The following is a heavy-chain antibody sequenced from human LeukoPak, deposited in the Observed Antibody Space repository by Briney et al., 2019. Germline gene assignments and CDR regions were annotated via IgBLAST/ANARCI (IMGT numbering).Heavy chain of an antibody. CDR3: ARVLRYDFWSAYYFDY. CDR2: INPNNGAT. V-gene: IGHV1-2*02. CDR1: GYTFTGYY. Sequence: ASVKVSCKASGYTFTGYYIHWVRQAPGQGLEWMGWINPNNGATDYAQNFQGRVTMTRDTSISTAYMELSRLRSDDTAVYYCARVLRYDFWSAYYFDYWGQGTLVTVSS. J-gene: IGHJ4*02. D-gene: IGHD3-3*01.